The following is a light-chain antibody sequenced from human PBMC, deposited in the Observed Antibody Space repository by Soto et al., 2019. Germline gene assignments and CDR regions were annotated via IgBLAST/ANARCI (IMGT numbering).Light chain of an antibody. CDR2: EVS. Sequence: QSALTQPASVSGSPGRSITISCTGTTNDVGGYNYVSWYQQHPGKAPKLLIFEVSSRPSGVSNRFSGSKSGNTASLTISALQAEDEADYFCNSYTSSTSRPYVFGTGTKVTVL. V-gene: IGLV2-14*01. J-gene: IGLJ1*01. CDR3: NSYTSSTSRPYV. CDR1: TNDVGGYNY.